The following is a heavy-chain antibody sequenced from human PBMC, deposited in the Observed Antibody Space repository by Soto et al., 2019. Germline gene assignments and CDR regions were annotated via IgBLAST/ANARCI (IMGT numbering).Heavy chain of an antibody. CDR1: GGSISSSNW. CDR2: IYHSGST. CDR3: ARGFFSRPKNYYDSSGYFNWFDP. D-gene: IGHD3-22*01. V-gene: IGHV4-4*02. Sequence: SETLSLTCAVSGGSISSSNWWSWVRQPPGKGLEWIGEIYHSGSTYYNPSLKSRVTISVDRSKNQFSLKLSSVTAADTAVYYCARGFFSRPKNYYDSSGYFNWFDPWGQGTLVTVSS. J-gene: IGHJ5*02.